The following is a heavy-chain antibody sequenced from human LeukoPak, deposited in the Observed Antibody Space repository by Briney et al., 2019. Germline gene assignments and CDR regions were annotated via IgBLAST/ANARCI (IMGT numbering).Heavy chain of an antibody. V-gene: IGHV4-34*01. Sequence: SETLSLTCAVYGGSFSGYYWSWIRQPPGKGLEWIGEINHSGSTNYNPSLKSRVTISVDTSKNQFSLKLSSVTAADTAEYYCARGGNWNYYDFWSGRLGFDYWGQGTLVTVSS. CDR3: ARGGNWNYYDFWSGRLGFDY. CDR1: GGSFSGYY. D-gene: IGHD3-3*01. J-gene: IGHJ4*02. CDR2: INHSGST.